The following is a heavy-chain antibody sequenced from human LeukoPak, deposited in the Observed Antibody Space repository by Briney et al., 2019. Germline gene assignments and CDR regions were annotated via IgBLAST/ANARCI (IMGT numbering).Heavy chain of an antibody. CDR1: GGSISSSSYY. Sequence: SETLSLTCTVSGGSISSSSYYWGWIRQPPGKGPEWIGSIYYSGSTYYNPSLKSRVTISVDTSKNQFSLKPSPATAADTAVYYCAGLPIPGYCSGGSCYSVMVLRDYWRQGTLVTVSS. J-gene: IGHJ4*02. D-gene: IGHD2-15*01. CDR3: AGLPIPGYCSGGSCYSVMVLRDY. V-gene: IGHV4-39*01. CDR2: IYYSGST.